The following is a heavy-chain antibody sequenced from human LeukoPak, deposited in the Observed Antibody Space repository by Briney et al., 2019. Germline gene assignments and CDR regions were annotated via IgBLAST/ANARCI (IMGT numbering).Heavy chain of an antibody. V-gene: IGHV1-8*01. CDR1: GYTFTNYD. Sequence: GASVNVSCKASGYTFTNYDINWVRQATGQGLEWMGWMNPNSANTGYAQKFQGRVTMTRNTSISTAYMELSSLRSEDTAVYYCARAESWTGTTDYYYMDVWGKGTTVTVSS. D-gene: IGHD1-1*01. J-gene: IGHJ6*03. CDR2: MNPNSANT. CDR3: ARAESWTGTTDYYYMDV.